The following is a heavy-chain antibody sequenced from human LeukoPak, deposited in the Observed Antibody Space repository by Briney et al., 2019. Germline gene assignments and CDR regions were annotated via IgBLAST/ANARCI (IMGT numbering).Heavy chain of an antibody. V-gene: IGHV5-10-1*01. D-gene: IGHD3-22*01. J-gene: IGHJ3*02. CDR1: GYSFTNYW. CDR3: ARDYYYSSGSDAFDI. Sequence: GESLNISCKGSGYSFTNYWISWVRQMPGKGLEWRGKIHPSDSYANYSPSFQGHVTISADKSITTAYLQWGSLKAADTAMYYCARDYYYSSGSDAFDIWGQGTMVTVYS. CDR2: IHPSDSYA.